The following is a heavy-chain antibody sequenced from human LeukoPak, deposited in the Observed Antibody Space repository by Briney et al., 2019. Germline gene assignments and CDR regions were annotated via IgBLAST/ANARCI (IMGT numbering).Heavy chain of an antibody. V-gene: IGHV3-33*08. CDR3: ARDSYGMDV. Sequence: GGSLRLSCAASGFTFSRYWMHWVRQAPGKGLVWVAVIWYDGSNKYYADSVKGRFTISRDNSKNTLYLQMNSLRAEDTAVYYCARDSYGMDVWGQGTTVTVSS. J-gene: IGHJ6*02. CDR1: GFTFSRYW. CDR2: IWYDGSNK.